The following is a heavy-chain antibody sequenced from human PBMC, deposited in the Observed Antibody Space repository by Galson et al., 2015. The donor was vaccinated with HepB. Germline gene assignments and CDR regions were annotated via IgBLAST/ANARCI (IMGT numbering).Heavy chain of an antibody. CDR2: TYYRSTWRH. CDR1: GDSVFTNGVA. Sequence: CAISGDSVFTNGVAWNWIRQSPSRGLEWLGRTYYRSTWRHDYAVSVESRITINLDTSANHFSLQLNSVTPEDTAMYYCARGRNGGLDGWGQGTLVTVSS. J-gene: IGHJ5*02. CDR3: ARGRNGGLDG. D-gene: IGHD3-16*01. V-gene: IGHV6-1*01.